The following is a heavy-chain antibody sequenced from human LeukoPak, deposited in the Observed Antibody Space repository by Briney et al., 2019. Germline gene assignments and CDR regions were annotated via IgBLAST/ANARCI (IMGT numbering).Heavy chain of an antibody. V-gene: IGHV3-48*01. D-gene: IGHD3-10*01. CDR2: TSSSSGST. CDR3: ARGRDSGSFIIDY. Sequence: PGGSLRLSCAASGFTFSSYAMNWVRQAPGKGLEWLSFTSSSSGSTHYADSVKGRFTISRDNAKNSLHLQMNSLRAEDTAVYYRARGRDSGSFIIDYWGQGTLVTVPS. CDR1: GFTFSSYA. J-gene: IGHJ4*02.